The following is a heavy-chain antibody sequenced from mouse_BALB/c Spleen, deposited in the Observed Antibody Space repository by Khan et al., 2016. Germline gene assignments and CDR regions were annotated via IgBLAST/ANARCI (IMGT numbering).Heavy chain of an antibody. CDR1: GDSITSGY. CDR3: ATYDGYYFDY. Sequence: VQLKESGPSLVKPSQTLSLTCSVTGDSITSGYWNWIRKFPGNKLEYMGFISYSGTTYNNPFLESRISITRDTYKNQYYLQLNSVTTDDTVTYYCATYDGYYFDYWGQGTTLTVSS. V-gene: IGHV3-8*02. J-gene: IGHJ2*01. D-gene: IGHD2-3*01. CDR2: ISYSGTT.